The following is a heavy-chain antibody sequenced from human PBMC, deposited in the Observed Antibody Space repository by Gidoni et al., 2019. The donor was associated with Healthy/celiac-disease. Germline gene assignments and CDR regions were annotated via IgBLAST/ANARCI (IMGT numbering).Heavy chain of an antibody. Sequence: QVQLVESGGGVVQPGRSLRLSCAAAGFTFSSYAMHWVRQAPGKGLEWVAVISYDGSNKYYAASVKGRFTISRDNSKNTLYLQMNSLRAEDTAVYYCARGEDIVVVVAVPFDYWGQGTLVTVSS. D-gene: IGHD2-15*01. CDR3: ARGEDIVVVVAVPFDY. CDR2: ISYDGSNK. CDR1: GFTFSSYA. J-gene: IGHJ4*02. V-gene: IGHV3-30*04.